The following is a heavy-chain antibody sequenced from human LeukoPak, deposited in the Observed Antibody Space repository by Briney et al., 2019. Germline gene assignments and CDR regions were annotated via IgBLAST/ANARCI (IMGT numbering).Heavy chain of an antibody. Sequence: PSETLSLTCTVSGGSISSGGYYWSWIRQYPGKGLEWIGYIYYSGSTYYNPSLKSRVTISVDTSKNQFSLKLSSVTAADTAVYYCARMGIPAAIHYYYGMDVWGQGTTVTVSS. CDR1: GGSISSGGYY. CDR2: IYYSGST. CDR3: ARMGIPAAIHYYYGMDV. J-gene: IGHJ6*02. D-gene: IGHD2-2*01. V-gene: IGHV4-31*03.